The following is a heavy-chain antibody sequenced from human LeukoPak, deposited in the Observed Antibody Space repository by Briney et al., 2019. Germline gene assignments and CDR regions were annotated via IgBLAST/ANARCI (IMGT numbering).Heavy chain of an antibody. Sequence: GASVKVSCKASGGTFSSYAISRVRQAPGQGLEWMGRIIPILGIANYAQKFQGRVTITADKSTSTAYMELSSLRSEDTAVYYCARCYPRGPIDYWGQGTLVTVSS. CDR2: IIPILGIA. D-gene: IGHD3-16*02. CDR3: ARCYPRGPIDY. J-gene: IGHJ4*02. V-gene: IGHV1-69*04. CDR1: GGTFSSYA.